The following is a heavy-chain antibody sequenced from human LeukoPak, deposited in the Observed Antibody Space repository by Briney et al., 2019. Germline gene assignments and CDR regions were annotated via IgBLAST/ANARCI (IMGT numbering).Heavy chain of an antibody. CDR1: GGSISSSSYY. Sequence: PSETLSLTCTVSGGSISSSSYYWGWIRQPPGKGLEWIGSIYYSGSTYYNPSLKSRVTISVDTSKNQFSLKLSSVTAADTAVYYCARRSSGWYNYFDEWGQGTLVTVSS. D-gene: IGHD6-19*01. V-gene: IGHV4-39*07. CDR3: ARRSSGWYNYFDE. J-gene: IGHJ4*02. CDR2: IYYSGST.